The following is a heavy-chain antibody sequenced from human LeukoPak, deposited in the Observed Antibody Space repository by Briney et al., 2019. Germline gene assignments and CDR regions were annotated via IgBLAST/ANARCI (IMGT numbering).Heavy chain of an antibody. CDR3: ARGGLYWHI. D-gene: IGHD3-16*01. CDR2: INTDGSSR. Sequence: PGGSLRLSCAASGFTFSSYWMHWVRQAPGKGLVWVSRINTDGSSRTYADSVKGRFTISRDNAKNSLYLQMDSLRAEDTALYYCARGGLYWHIWGQGTMVTVSS. CDR1: GFTFSSYW. V-gene: IGHV3-74*01. J-gene: IGHJ3*02.